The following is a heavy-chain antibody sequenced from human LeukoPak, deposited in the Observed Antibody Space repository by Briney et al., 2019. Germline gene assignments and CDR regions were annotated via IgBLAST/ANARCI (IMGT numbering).Heavy chain of an antibody. CDR3: ARFISLGA. CDR2: IKKDGSEK. D-gene: IGHD3-16*01. V-gene: IGHV3-7*01. CDR1: GFTFSSYW. Sequence: GGSLRLSCAASGFTFSSYWMSWVRQAPGKGLEGVANIKKDGSEKNYVDSVKGRFTISRDNAKNSLYLQMDSLRAEDTAVYYCARFISLGAWGQGTLVTVSS. J-gene: IGHJ5*02.